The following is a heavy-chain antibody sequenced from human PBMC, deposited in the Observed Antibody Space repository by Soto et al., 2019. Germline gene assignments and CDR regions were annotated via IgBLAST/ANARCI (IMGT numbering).Heavy chain of an antibody. Sequence: QVQLVQSGAEVKKPGSSVKVSCKASGGTFSSYTISWVRQAPGQGLEWRGRIIPILGIAHYAQKFQGRGTITAATSTSTAYMDPSSLRSEDAAVDYCARVPYRGGDCDAFDLWGQGTMVTVSS. J-gene: IGHJ3*01. CDR2: IIPILGIA. V-gene: IGHV1-69*02. CDR1: GGTFSSYT. D-gene: IGHD2-21*02. CDR3: ARVPYRGGDCDAFDL.